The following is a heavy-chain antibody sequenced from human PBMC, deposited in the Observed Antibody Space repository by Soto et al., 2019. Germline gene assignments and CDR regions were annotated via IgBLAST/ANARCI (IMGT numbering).Heavy chain of an antibody. V-gene: IGHV1-46*01. D-gene: IGHD2-15*01. J-gene: IGHJ6*02. Sequence: GASVKVSCKASGYTFTSYYMHWVRQAPGQGLEWMGIINPSGGSTSYAQKFQGRVTMTRDTSTSTVCMELSSLRSEDTAVYYCARDRGGGSYYYYGMDVWGQGTTVTVSS. CDR3: ARDRGGGSYYYYGMDV. CDR2: INPSGGST. CDR1: GYTFTSYY.